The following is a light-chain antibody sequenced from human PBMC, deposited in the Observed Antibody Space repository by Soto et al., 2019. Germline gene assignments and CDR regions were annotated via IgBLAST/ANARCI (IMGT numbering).Light chain of an antibody. CDR2: EDS. J-gene: IGLJ3*02. Sequence: QSLLTQPASVSGSPGQSITISCTGTSSDVGSYNLVSWYQKHPGKAPKLMIYEDSKRPSGVSNRFSGSKSGNTASLTISGLQTEDEADYYCCSYAGSSTWVFGGGTKVTVL. CDR3: CSYAGSSTWV. CDR1: SSDVGSYNL. V-gene: IGLV2-23*01.